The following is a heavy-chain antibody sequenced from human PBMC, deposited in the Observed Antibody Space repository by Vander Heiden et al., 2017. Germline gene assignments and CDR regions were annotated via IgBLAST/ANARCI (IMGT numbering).Heavy chain of an antibody. D-gene: IGHD1-26*01. CDR1: GGSISSYY. Sequence: QVQLQDSGPGLVKHPETLSLTCTVSGGSISSYYWNWIRQPPGKGLEWIGHIYNGGSTNYNPSLKSRVTISVDMSKNQFSLKLSAVTAADTAVYYCARDGSGSYLNWFDPWGQGTLVTVSS. V-gene: IGHV4-59*01. CDR2: IYNGGST. CDR3: ARDGSGSYLNWFDP. J-gene: IGHJ5*02.